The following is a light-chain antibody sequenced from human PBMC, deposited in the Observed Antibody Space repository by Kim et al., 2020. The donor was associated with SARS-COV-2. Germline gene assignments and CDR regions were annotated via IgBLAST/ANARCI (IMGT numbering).Light chain of an antibody. J-gene: IGLJ2*01. V-gene: IGLV3-1*01. CDR1: KLWEEY. CDR3: QAWDTSALV. Sequence: GSPGQTARITCSGDKLWEEYTCWYQQKPGQSPVLVIYQDNKRPSGIPERFSGSSSGNTATLTISGTQAMDEADYYCQAWDTSALVFGRGTQLTVL. CDR2: QDN.